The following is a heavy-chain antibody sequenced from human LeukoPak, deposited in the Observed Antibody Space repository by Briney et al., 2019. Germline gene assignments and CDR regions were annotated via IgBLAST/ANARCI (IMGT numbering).Heavy chain of an antibody. V-gene: IGHV3-20*04. CDR3: ARATYGTGTRDAFDI. D-gene: IGHD3-10*01. J-gene: IGHJ3*02. Sequence: GGSLRLSCAASGFTFDDYGMSWVRQAPGKGLEWVSGINWNGGSTGYADSVKGRFTISRDNAKNSLYLQMNSLRAEDTALCYCARATYGTGTRDAFDIWGQGTMVTVSS. CDR1: GFTFDDYG. CDR2: INWNGGST.